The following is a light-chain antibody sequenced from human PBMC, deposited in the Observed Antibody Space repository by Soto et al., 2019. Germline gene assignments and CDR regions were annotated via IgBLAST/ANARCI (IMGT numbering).Light chain of an antibody. CDR1: QTISKY. V-gene: IGKV1-39*01. Sequence: DVQMTQSPSSLSASVGDRVTITCRASQTISKYLNWYQQKPGEAPKLLIYAASTLQSGVPSRFSVSGSGTDFTLTISSLQPEDFATYYCQQSSSAPMYTFGQGTKLE. CDR3: QQSSSAPMYT. CDR2: AAS. J-gene: IGKJ2*01.